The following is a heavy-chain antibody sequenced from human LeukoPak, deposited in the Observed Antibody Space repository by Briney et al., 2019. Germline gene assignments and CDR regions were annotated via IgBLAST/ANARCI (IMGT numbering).Heavy chain of an antibody. CDR1: GDSISSSRSY. CDR3: ARRALYSGGFDP. V-gene: IGHV4-39*01. J-gene: IGHJ5*02. Sequence: SETLSLTCTVSGDSISSSRSYWGWIRQPPGKGLEWIGSIYYSGSTYYNTSLKSRVTISVDTSKNQFSLNLNSVTAADTAVYFCARRALYSGGFDPWGQGTLVTVST. D-gene: IGHD2-15*01. CDR2: IYYSGST.